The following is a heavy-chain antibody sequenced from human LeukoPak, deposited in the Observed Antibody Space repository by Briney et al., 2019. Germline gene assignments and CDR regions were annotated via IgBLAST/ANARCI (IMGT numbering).Heavy chain of an antibody. J-gene: IGHJ6*03. V-gene: IGHV4-4*07. CDR1: GGSISSYY. D-gene: IGHD6-19*01. CDR2: IYTSGST. CDR3: ARGGAVAGSPSYYYYYYMDV. Sequence: PSETLSLTCTVSGGSISSYYWSWIRQPAGKGLEWIGRIYTSGSTHYNPSLKSRVTISVDKSKNQFSLKLSSVTAADTAVYYCARGGAVAGSPSYYYYYYMDVWGKGTTVTASS.